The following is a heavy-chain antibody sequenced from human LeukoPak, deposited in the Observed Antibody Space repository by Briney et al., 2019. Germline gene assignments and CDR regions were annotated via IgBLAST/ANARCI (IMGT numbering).Heavy chain of an antibody. D-gene: IGHD4-17*01. CDR3: AREGGLRCLDY. CDR1: GGSVSSGSYY. V-gene: IGHV4-61*01. Sequence: SETLSLTCTVSGGSVSSGSYYWSWIRQPPGKGLGWVGYIYYSGSTNYNPSLKSRVTISVDTSKNQFSLQLSSVTAADTAVYYCAREGGLRCLDYWGQGTLVTVSS. CDR2: IYYSGST. J-gene: IGHJ4*02.